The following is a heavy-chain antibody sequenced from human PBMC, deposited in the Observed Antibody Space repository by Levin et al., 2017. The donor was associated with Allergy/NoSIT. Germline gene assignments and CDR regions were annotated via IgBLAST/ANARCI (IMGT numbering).Heavy chain of an antibody. J-gene: IGHJ4*02. Sequence: PGGSLRLSCAASGFTVSSNYMSWVRQAPGKGLEWVSVIYSGGSTYYADSVKGRFTISRDNSKNTLYLQMNSLRAEDTAVYYCARIAVADLYYFDYWGQGTLVTVSS. CDR3: ARIAVADLYYFDY. CDR2: IYSGGST. V-gene: IGHV3-53*01. D-gene: IGHD6-19*01. CDR1: GFTVSSNY.